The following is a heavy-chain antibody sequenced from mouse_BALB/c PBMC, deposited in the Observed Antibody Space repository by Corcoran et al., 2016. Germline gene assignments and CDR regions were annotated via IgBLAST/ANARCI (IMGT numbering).Heavy chain of an antibody. CDR3: ARYYGNSCFAY. D-gene: IGHD2-1*01. V-gene: IGHV1-4*01. J-gene: IGHJ3*01. Sequence: QVQLQQYGAELAKHGASVKMSCNASGYTFTSYWMHWVKQRPGQGLEWIGYITPSTGYTEYNQKFKDKATLPADKSSSTAYMQLSSLTSEDSAVYDCARYYGNSCFAYWAKGLWSLSLQ. CDR1: GYTFTSYW. CDR2: ITPSTGYT.